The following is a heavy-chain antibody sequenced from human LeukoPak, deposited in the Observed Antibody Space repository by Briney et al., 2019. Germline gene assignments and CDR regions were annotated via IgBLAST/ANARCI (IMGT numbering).Heavy chain of an antibody. Sequence: SETLSLTCIVSGGSITSYYWSWIRQPPGKGLEWIGRIYTSGTTKYNPSLKSRVTISVDTSKNQFSLRLSSVTAADTAVYYCARGRGPDHDYYYMDVWGKGTTVTVSS. CDR3: ARGRGPDHDYYYMDV. J-gene: IGHJ6*03. CDR2: IYTSGTT. V-gene: IGHV4-4*07. CDR1: GGSITSYY.